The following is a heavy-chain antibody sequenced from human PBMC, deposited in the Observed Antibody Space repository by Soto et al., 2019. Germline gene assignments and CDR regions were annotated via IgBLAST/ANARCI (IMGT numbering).Heavy chain of an antibody. Sequence: ASVKVSCKASGYTFTSYGISWVRQAPGQGLEWMGWIYAYNGDTNSAQKLQGRVTMTTDTSTSTAYMELRSLRSDDTAVYYCARGDADDYGDYATSRYYYMDVWGKGTTVTVSS. CDR1: GYTFTSYG. D-gene: IGHD4-17*01. CDR2: IYAYNGDT. CDR3: ARGDADDYGDYATSRYYYMDV. V-gene: IGHV1-18*01. J-gene: IGHJ6*03.